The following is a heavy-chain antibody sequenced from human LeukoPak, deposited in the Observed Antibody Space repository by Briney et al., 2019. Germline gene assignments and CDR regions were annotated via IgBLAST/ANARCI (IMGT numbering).Heavy chain of an antibody. CDR3: ARGEYYDFWSGYYAQNYYYYMDV. Sequence: ETLSLTCAVYGGSFCGYYWSWIRQAPGKGLEWVANIKQDGSEKYYVDSVKGRFTISRDNAKNSLYLQMNSLRAEDTAVYYCARGEYYDFWSGYYAQNYYYYMDVWGKGTTVTVSS. J-gene: IGHJ6*03. CDR2: IKQDGSEK. V-gene: IGHV3-7*04. D-gene: IGHD3-3*01. CDR1: GGSFCGYY.